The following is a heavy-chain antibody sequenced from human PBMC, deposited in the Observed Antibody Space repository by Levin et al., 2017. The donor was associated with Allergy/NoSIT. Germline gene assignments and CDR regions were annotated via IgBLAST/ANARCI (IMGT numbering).Heavy chain of an antibody. CDR3: ARPGGSGPNKNAFDI. D-gene: IGHD3-10*01. CDR1: GYTFTSYW. V-gene: IGHV5-51*01. CDR2: IYPGDSST. J-gene: IGHJ3*02. Sequence: GGSLRLSCKGSGYTFTSYWIAWVRQMPGKGLEWMGVIYPGDSSTRYSPSFQGQVTISADKSITTASLQWSSLKASDTAMYYCARPGGSGPNKNAFDIWGQGTMVTISS.